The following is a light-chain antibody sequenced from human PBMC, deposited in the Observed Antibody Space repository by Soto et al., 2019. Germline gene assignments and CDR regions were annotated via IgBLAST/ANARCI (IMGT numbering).Light chain of an antibody. CDR2: GAS. Sequence: DMVLTQSRATLSLSPGERVTLSCRASQSVTRSFLAWQQQKPGQAPSLLIYGASRRATCIPDRFSGSGSVTRFPLTISRLEPEDFAVYYCYEYGRSPQAFGPGTKVDIK. CDR1: QSVTRSF. CDR3: YEYGRSPQA. V-gene: IGKV3-20*01. J-gene: IGKJ3*01.